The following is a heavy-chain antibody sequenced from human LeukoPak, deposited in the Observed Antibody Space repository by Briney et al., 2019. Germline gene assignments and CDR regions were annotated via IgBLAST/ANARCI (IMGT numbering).Heavy chain of an antibody. V-gene: IGHV3-9*01. CDR1: GFTFGDYA. Sequence: GGSLRLSCAASGFTFGDYAMHWVRQAPGQGLEWVSGISWNSGSIDYADSVKGRFSITRDNANNLVHLQMNSLRAEDTALYYCAKDTSSGGNYFDYWGQGTLVTVSS. CDR2: ISWNSGSI. D-gene: IGHD6-6*01. CDR3: AKDTSSGGNYFDY. J-gene: IGHJ4*02.